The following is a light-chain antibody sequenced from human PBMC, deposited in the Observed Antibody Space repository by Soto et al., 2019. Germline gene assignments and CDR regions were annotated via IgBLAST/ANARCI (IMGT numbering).Light chain of an antibody. CDR1: QSLLHSNGYNY. CDR3: MQALQTPWT. V-gene: IGKV2-28*01. J-gene: IGKJ1*01. Sequence: DIVITQSPLSLPVTPGEPASISCRSSQSLLHSNGYNYLDWYLQKPGQSPQLLIYLGSNRASGVPDRFSGSGSGTDFTLKISRVEAEDVGVYYCMQALQTPWTLGQGTKVDIK. CDR2: LGS.